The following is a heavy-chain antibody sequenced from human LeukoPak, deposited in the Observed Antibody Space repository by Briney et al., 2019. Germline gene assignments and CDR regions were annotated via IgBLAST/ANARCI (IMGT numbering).Heavy chain of an antibody. J-gene: IGHJ4*02. CDR1: GFTFSSYS. Sequence: GGSLRLSCAASGFTFSSYSMNWVRQAPGKGLEWVSSISSSSSYIYYADSVKGRFTISRDNAKNSLYLQMNSLRAEDTAVYYCARVSSGSYYVAVDYWGQGTLVTVSS. CDR3: ARVSSGSYYVAVDY. D-gene: IGHD1-26*01. V-gene: IGHV3-21*01. CDR2: ISSSSSYI.